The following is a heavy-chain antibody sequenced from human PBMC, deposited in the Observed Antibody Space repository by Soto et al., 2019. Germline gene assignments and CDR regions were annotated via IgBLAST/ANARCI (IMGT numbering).Heavy chain of an antibody. D-gene: IGHD1-20*01. CDR3: ARDSLHNWNYYYYGMDV. V-gene: IGHV1-69*13. CDR2: IIPIFGTA. CDR1: GGTFSSYA. Sequence: GASVKVSCKASGGTFSSYAISWVRQAPGQGLEWMGGIIPIFGTANYAQKFQGRVTITADESTSIAYMELSSLRSEDTAVYYCARDSLHNWNYYYYGMDVWGQGTTVTVSS. J-gene: IGHJ6*02.